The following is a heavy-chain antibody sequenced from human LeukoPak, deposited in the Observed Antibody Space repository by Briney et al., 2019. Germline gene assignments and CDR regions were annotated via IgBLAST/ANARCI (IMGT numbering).Heavy chain of an antibody. V-gene: IGHV3-74*01. CDR3: VLTGWATAYYYYMDV. D-gene: IGHD5-12*01. CDR2: INRDGSST. CDR1: GFTFSSYA. J-gene: IGHJ6*03. Sequence: GGSLRLSCAASGFTFSSYAMSWVRQAPGKGLVWVSRINRDGSSTSYADSVKGRFTISRDNAKNTLYLQMNSLRAEDTAVYYCVLTGWATAYYYYMDVWGKGTTVTVSS.